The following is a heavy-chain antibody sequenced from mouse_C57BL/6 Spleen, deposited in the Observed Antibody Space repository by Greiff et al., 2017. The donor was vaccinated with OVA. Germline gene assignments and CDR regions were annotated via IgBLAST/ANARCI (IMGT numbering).Heavy chain of an antibody. CDR1: GFSLTSYG. Sequence: VQVVESGPGLVQPSQSLSITCTVSGFSLTSYGVHWVRQSPGKGLEWLGVIWSGGSTDYNAAFISRLSISKDNSKSQVFFKMNSLQADDTAIYYCARDPYYYGSPFYAMDYWGQGTSVTVSS. CDR3: ARDPYYYGSPFYAMDY. J-gene: IGHJ4*01. D-gene: IGHD1-1*01. V-gene: IGHV2-2*01. CDR2: IWSGGST.